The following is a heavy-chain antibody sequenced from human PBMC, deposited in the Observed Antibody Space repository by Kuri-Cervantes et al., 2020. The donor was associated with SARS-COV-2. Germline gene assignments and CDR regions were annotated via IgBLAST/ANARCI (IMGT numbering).Heavy chain of an antibody. CDR3: ARAPRYDSSGYSLDY. D-gene: IGHD3-22*01. CDR2: IYYSGST. V-gene: IGHV4-39*07. CDR1: GGSISSSSYY. Sequence: SETLSLTCTVSGGSISSSSYYWSWIRQPPGKGLEWIGSIYYSGSTNYNPSLKSRVTISVDTSKNQFSLKLSSVTAADTAVYYCARAPRYDSSGYSLDYWGQGTLVTVSS. J-gene: IGHJ4*02.